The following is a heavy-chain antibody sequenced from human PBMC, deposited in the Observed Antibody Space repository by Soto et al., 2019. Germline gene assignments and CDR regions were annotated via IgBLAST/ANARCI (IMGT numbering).Heavy chain of an antibody. CDR1: GFTFSSYG. CDR2: IWYDGSNK. D-gene: IGHD6-13*01. Sequence: QVQLVESGGGLVQPGRSLRLSCAASGFTFSSYGMHWVRQAPGKGLEWVAVIWYDGSNKYYADSVKGRFTISRDNSKNTLYLQMNSLRAEDTAVYYCARDLEGIHYGMDVWGQGTTVTVSS. V-gene: IGHV3-33*01. CDR3: ARDLEGIHYGMDV. J-gene: IGHJ6*02.